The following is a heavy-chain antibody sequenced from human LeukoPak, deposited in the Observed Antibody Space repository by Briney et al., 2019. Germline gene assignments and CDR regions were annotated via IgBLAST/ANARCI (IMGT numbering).Heavy chain of an antibody. J-gene: IGHJ6*03. CDR3: AKGPNSDFWSGYSHYMDV. V-gene: IGHV3-23*01. D-gene: IGHD3-3*01. CDR2: ISGSGGST. Sequence: GSLRLSCAASGFAFTNYVLNWVRQAPGKGLEWVSGISGSGGSTYYAASVRGRFTISRDGSKNTLFLQMNSLRAEDTAAYYCAKGPNSDFWSGYSHYMDVWGKGTTVTVSS. CDR1: GFAFTNYV.